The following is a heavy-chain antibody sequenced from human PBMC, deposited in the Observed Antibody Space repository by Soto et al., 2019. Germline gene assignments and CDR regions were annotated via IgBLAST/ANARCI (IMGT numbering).Heavy chain of an antibody. V-gene: IGHV4-59*01. Sequence: SETLSLTCTVSGGSISSYYWSWIRQPPGKGLEWIGYIYYSGSTNYNPSLKSRVTISVDTSKNQFSLKLSSVTAADTAVYYCARDGSSSQRRFYYYYYMDVWGKGTTVTVSS. J-gene: IGHJ6*03. CDR3: ARDGSSSQRRFYYYYYMDV. D-gene: IGHD6-6*01. CDR1: GGSISSYY. CDR2: IYYSGST.